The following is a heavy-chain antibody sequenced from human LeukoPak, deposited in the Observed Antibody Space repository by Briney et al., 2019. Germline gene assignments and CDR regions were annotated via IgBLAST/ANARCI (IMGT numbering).Heavy chain of an antibody. V-gene: IGHV6-1*01. CDR1: GDSVSNNNYA. Sequence: SQTLSLTCAISGDSVSNNNYAWNWIRQSPSRGLEWLGRTYYRPQWHNDYARSEMSRISVDPDTSKNQFSPHLSSVTPDDTAVYYCAGGYAFDVWGQGTMVTVSS. CDR2: TYYRPQWHN. CDR3: AGGYAFDV. J-gene: IGHJ3*01.